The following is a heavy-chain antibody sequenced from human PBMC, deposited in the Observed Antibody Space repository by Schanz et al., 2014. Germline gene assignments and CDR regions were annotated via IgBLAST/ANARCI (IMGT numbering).Heavy chain of an antibody. V-gene: IGHV3-74*01. CDR1: GFTFSSYW. J-gene: IGHJ6*02. Sequence: EVQLVESGGGLVQPGGSLRLSCAASGFTFSSYWMHWVRQAPGKGLVWISRINSDGSSASYADSVKGRFTISRDNAKNTLYRQMNSLRAEDTAVYYCVKDLQRELLRDDHYYGMDVWGQGTTVTVS. CDR2: INSDGSSA. CDR3: VKDLQRELLRDDHYYGMDV. D-gene: IGHD1-26*01.